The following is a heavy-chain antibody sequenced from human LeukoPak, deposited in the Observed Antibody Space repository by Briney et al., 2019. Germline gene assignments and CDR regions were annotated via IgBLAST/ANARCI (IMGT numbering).Heavy chain of an antibody. Sequence: GASVKLSFKASGATFSSYAFSWMREAPGQGLEWVGGIILSFGTANYVQKFQSRATITTDESTSTAYMELSSLRSEDTAVYYCAARRGIYYDSSGYAFDNWGQGTLVTVSS. CDR3: AARRGIYYDSSGYAFDN. CDR2: IILSFGTA. V-gene: IGHV1-69*05. D-gene: IGHD3-22*01. CDR1: GATFSSYA. J-gene: IGHJ4*02.